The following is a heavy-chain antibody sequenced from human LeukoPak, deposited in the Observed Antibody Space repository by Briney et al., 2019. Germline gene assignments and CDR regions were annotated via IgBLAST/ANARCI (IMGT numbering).Heavy chain of an antibody. Sequence: GGSLRLSCAASGFTFSNYYMSWIRQAPGKGLEWVSYITSGSTYTNYADSVKGRFTISRDNSKNSLYLQMNSLSAEDTAVYYCARVKGTYCTSTTCQPAFDIWGQGTMVTFSS. V-gene: IGHV3-11*05. J-gene: IGHJ3*02. CDR3: ARVKGTYCTSTTCQPAFDI. CDR2: ITSGSTYT. D-gene: IGHD2-2*01. CDR1: GFTFSNYY.